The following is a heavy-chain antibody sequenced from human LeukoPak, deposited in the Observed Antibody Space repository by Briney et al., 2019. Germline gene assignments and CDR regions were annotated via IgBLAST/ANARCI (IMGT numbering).Heavy chain of an antibody. CDR2: IKQNGGEK. D-gene: IGHD3-16*01. J-gene: IGHJ3*02. CDR3: AREHLRGNDAFDI. Sequence: GGSLRLSCAASGFTFSTNCMSWVRQAPGKGLEWVSSIKQNGGEKYYVDSVKGRFSISRDNAKNSLYLQMNSLRAEDMAVYYCAREHLRGNDAFDIWGQGTMVTVSS. CDR1: GFTFSTNC. V-gene: IGHV3-7*01.